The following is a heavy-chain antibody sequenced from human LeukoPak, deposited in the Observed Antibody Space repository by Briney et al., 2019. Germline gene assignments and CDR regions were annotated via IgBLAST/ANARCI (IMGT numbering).Heavy chain of an antibody. Sequence: SETLSLTCTVSGGSISSSLYLWVWIRQPPGKGLEWIGSIYYSGSTYYSPSLMSRVTMSVDTSKNQFSLKLNSVTAADTAVYYCARHWGRDTFDIWGQGTMVTVSS. CDR3: ARHWGRDTFDI. D-gene: IGHD3-16*01. J-gene: IGHJ3*02. V-gene: IGHV4-39*01. CDR1: GGSISSSLYL. CDR2: IYYSGST.